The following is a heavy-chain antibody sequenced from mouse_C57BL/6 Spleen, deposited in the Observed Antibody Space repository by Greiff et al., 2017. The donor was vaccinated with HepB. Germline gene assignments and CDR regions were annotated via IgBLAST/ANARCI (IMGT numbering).Heavy chain of an antibody. CDR2: INPNNGGT. J-gene: IGHJ2*01. V-gene: IGHV1-18*01. CDR1: GYTFTDYN. Sequence: VQLKESGPELVKPGASVKIPCKASGYTFTDYNMDWVKQSHGKSLEWIGDINPNNGGTIYNQKFKGKATLTVDKSSSTAYMELRSLTSEDTAVYYCARRYYDYDDFDYWGQGTTLTVSS. CDR3: ARRYYDYDDFDY. D-gene: IGHD2-4*01.